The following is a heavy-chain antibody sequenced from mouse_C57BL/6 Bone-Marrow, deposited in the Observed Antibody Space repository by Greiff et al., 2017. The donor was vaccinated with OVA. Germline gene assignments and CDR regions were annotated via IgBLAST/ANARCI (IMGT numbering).Heavy chain of an antibody. CDR2: IDPENGDT. Sequence: EVMLVESGAELVRPGASVKLSCTPSGFNIKDDYMHWVKERPEQGLEWIGWIDPENGDTEYASKFQGKATITADTSSKTVYLHLSSLTSEDTAVYYCTTYRYWGQGTTLTVSS. CDR3: TTYRY. V-gene: IGHV14-4*01. J-gene: IGHJ2*01. CDR1: GFNIKDDY.